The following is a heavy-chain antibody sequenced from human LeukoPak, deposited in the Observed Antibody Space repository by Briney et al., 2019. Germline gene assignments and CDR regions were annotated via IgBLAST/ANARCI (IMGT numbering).Heavy chain of an antibody. D-gene: IGHD2-15*01. CDR3: ASVCSGGSCYSGHSWFDP. Sequence: PSETLSLTCTVSGYSISSGYYWGWIRQPPGKGLEWIGSIYHSGSTYYNPSLKSRVTISVDTSKNQFSLKLTSVTAADTAVYYFASVCSGGSCYSGHSWFDPWGQGTLVTVSS. V-gene: IGHV4-38-2*02. CDR2: IYHSGST. J-gene: IGHJ5*02. CDR1: GYSISSGYY.